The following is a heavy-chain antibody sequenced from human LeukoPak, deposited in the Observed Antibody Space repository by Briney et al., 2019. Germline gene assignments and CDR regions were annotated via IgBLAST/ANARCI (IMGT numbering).Heavy chain of an antibody. CDR1: GFTFSNAW. CDR2: IKSKTDGVTT. CDR3: ITIATVVAFDSFDI. Sequence: PGGSLRLSCAASGFTFSNAWMSWVRQAPGKGLEWVGCIKSKTDGVTTDYASTVKGRFKTSREDSKNTLYLQMNRLRTEDTAVYYCITIATVVAFDSFDIWGQGTMVSVSS. J-gene: IGHJ3*02. D-gene: IGHD4-23*01. V-gene: IGHV3-15*01.